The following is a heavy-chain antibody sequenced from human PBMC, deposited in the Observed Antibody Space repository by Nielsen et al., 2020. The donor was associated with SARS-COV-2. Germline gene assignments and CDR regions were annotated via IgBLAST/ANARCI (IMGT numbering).Heavy chain of an antibody. CDR3: ARADRLVGYGDYYFDY. Sequence: GGSLRLSCAASGFTFSSYAMHWVRQAPGKGLEWVAVISYDGSNKYYADSVKGRFTISRDNSKNTLYLQMNSLRAEDTAVYYCARADRLVGYGDYYFDYWGQGTLVTVSS. D-gene: IGHD4-17*01. V-gene: IGHV3-30-3*01. CDR2: ISYDGSNK. J-gene: IGHJ4*02. CDR1: GFTFSSYA.